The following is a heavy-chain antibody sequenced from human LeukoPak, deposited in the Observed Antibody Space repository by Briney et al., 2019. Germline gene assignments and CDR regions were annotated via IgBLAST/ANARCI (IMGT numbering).Heavy chain of an antibody. CDR1: GYTFTSYD. D-gene: IGHD3-22*01. CDR2: MNPNSGNT. J-gene: IGHJ4*02. Sequence: GASVKVSCKASGYTFTSYDINWVRQATGQGLEWMGWMNPNSGNTGYAQKFQGRVTMTRNTSISTAYMELRSLRSDDTAVYYCARETYDSSGYYPDYWGQGTLVTVSS. CDR3: ARETYDSSGYYPDY. V-gene: IGHV1-8*01.